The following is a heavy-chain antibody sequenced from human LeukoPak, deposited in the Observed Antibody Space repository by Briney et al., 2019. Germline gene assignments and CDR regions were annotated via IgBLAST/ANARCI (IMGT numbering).Heavy chain of an antibody. CDR3: ARAERWAYYFDY. CDR1: GYTFTSYY. D-gene: IGHD4-23*01. CDR2: INPSGGST. J-gene: IGHJ4*02. V-gene: IGHV1-46*01. Sequence: ASVKVSCKASGYTFTSYYMHWVRQAPGQGLEWMGIINPSGGSTSYAQKFQGRVTMSRDTSTSTVYMELSSLRSEDTAVYYCARAERWAYYFDYWGQGTLVTVSS.